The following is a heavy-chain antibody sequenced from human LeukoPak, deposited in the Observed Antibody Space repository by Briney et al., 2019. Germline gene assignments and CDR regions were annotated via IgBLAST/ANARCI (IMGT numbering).Heavy chain of an antibody. Sequence: GGSLRLSCAASGFTFGSYGMHWVRQAPGEGLEWVAVISYDGSNKYYADSVKGRFTISRDNSKNTLYLQMNSLRAEDTAVYYCAKGGSTVSSYYYYGMDVWGQGTTVTVSS. D-gene: IGHD3-10*01. CDR3: AKGGSTVSSYYYYGMDV. V-gene: IGHV3-30*18. CDR2: ISYDGSNK. CDR1: GFTFGSYG. J-gene: IGHJ6*02.